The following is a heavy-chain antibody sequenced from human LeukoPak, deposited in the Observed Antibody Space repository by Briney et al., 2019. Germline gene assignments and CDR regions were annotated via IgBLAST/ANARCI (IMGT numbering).Heavy chain of an antibody. D-gene: IGHD3-22*01. V-gene: IGHV3-23*01. J-gene: IGHJ4*02. CDR2: ISGSGGST. CDR1: GFTFSSYA. Sequence: PGGSLRLSCAASGFTFSSYAMSWVRQAPGKGLEWVSAISGSGGSTYYADSVKGRFTISRDNSKNTLYLQMNSLRAEDTAVYYCAKDEGCYYDSSGYYGFDYWGQGTLVTVSS. CDR3: AKDEGCYYDSSGYYGFDY.